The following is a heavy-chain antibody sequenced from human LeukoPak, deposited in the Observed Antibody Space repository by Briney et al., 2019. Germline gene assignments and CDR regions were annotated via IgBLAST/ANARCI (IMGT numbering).Heavy chain of an antibody. CDR2: ISGSGGST. CDR3: AKGVAATTSPFDY. D-gene: IGHD2-15*01. J-gene: IGHJ4*02. V-gene: IGHV3-23*01. CDR1: GFTFSSYA. Sequence: PGGSLRLSCAASGFTFSSYAMSWARQAPGKGLEWVSAISGSGGSTYYADSVKGRFTISRDNSKNTLYLQMNSLRAEDTAVYYCAKGVAATTSPFDYWGQGTLVTVSS.